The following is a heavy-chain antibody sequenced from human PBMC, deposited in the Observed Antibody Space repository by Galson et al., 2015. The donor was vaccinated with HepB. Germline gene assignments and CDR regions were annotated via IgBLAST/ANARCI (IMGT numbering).Heavy chain of an antibody. Sequence: SVKVSCKASGGTFSSYAISWVRQAPGQGLEWMGGIIPIFGTANYAQKFQGRVTITADESTSTAYMELSSLRSEDTAVYYCARDENGDYPLSAFDIWGQGTMVTVSS. CDR3: ARDENGDYPLSAFDI. CDR1: GGTFSSYA. D-gene: IGHD4-17*01. J-gene: IGHJ3*02. V-gene: IGHV1-69*13. CDR2: IIPIFGTA.